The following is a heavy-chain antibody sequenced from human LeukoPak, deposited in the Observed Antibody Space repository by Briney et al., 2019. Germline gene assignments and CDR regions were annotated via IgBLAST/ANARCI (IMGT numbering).Heavy chain of an antibody. CDR3: AKKVGAGYYYYGMDV. J-gene: IGHJ6*04. Sequence: GGSLRLSCAASGFTLSSYAMSWVRQAPGKGLEWVSAISGSGGSTYYADSVKGRFTISRDNSKNTLYLQMNNLRAEDTAVYYCAKKVGAGYYYYGMDVGGKGTTVPVSS. CDR1: GFTLSSYA. CDR2: ISGSGGST. V-gene: IGHV3-23*01. D-gene: IGHD3-10*01.